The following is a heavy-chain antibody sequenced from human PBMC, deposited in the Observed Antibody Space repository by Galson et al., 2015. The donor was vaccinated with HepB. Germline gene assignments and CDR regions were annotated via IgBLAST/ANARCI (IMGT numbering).Heavy chain of an antibody. CDR3: ARGGGWYDP. CDR2: IYYSGST. D-gene: IGHD3-16*01. V-gene: IGHV4-59*01. J-gene: IGHJ5*02. Sequence: LSLTCTVSGGSISSYYWSWIRQPPGKGLEWIGYIYYSGSTNYNPSLKSRVTISVDTSKNQFSLKLTSVTAADTAVYYCARGGGWYDPWGQGTLVTVSS. CDR1: GGSISSYY.